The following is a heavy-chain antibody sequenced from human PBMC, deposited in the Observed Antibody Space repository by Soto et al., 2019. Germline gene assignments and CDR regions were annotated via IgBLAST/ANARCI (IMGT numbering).Heavy chain of an antibody. Sequence: GGSLRLSCAASGFTVSSNYMNWVRQAPGKGLEWVSVIYSGGTTYYADSVKGRFTISRDNSKNTLYLQMNSLRAEDTAVYYCARDITPAGRPDAFYIWGQGTMVPVSS. D-gene: IGHD2-2*01. V-gene: IGHV3-66*01. CDR2: IYSGGTT. CDR1: GFTVSSNY. CDR3: ARDITPAGRPDAFYI. J-gene: IGHJ3*02.